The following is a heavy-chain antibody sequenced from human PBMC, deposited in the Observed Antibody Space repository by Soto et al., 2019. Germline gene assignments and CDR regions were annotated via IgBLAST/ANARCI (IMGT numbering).Heavy chain of an antibody. CDR3: ARHQRNWNYVVPCWLEP. CDR1: GGSISSSSYY. D-gene: IGHD1-7*01. CDR2: IYYSGST. V-gene: IGHV4-39*01. Sequence: PSETLSLTCTVSGGSISSSSYYWGWIRQPPGKGREWIGSIYYSGSTYYNPSLKSRVTISVDTSKNQCSLKLSSVTAADTAVYDCARHQRNWNYVVPCWLEPWGKGTMVTVSS. J-gene: IGHJ5*02.